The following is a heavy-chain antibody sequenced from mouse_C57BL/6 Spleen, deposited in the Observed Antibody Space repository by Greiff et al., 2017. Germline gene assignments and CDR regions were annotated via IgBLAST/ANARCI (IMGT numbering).Heavy chain of an antibody. CDR3: ARDYYGSSPYYYAMDY. V-gene: IGHV1-53*01. CDR2: INPSNGGT. D-gene: IGHD1-1*01. Sequence: QVQLQQPGTELVKPGASVKLSCKASGYTFTSYWMHWVKQRPGQGLEWIGNINPSNGGTNYNEKFKNKATLTVDKSASTAYMQLSSLTSEDSAVYYGARDYYGSSPYYYAMDYWGQGTSVTVSS. J-gene: IGHJ4*01. CDR1: GYTFTSYW.